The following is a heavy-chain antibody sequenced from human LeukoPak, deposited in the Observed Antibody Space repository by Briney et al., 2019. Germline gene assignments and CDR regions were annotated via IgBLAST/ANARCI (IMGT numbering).Heavy chain of an antibody. CDR2: ISGSGGST. Sequence: GGSLRLSCAASGFTFSSYAMSWVRHAPRKGLEWVSAISGSGGSTYYADSVKGRFTTSRDNSKNTLYLQMNSLRAEDTAVYYFEKKTDYDILTGPYDYWGQGTLVTVSS. V-gene: IGHV3-23*01. CDR1: GFTFSSYA. CDR3: EKKTDYDILTGPYDY. D-gene: IGHD3-9*01. J-gene: IGHJ4*02.